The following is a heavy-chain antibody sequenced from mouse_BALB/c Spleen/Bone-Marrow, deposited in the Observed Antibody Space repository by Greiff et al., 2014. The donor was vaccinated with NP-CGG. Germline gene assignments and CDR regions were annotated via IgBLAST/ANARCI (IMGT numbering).Heavy chain of an antibody. CDR3: SREITRYAVDY. J-gene: IGHJ4*01. Sequence: VQPQQSGAELVRPGTSVKVSCKASGYAFTNYWIEWAKQRPGQGLEWIGVINPGSGGVNYNEKFKGKATLTADKSSSTAYIQLSSLTSDDSAVYFCSREITRYAVDYWGQGTSVTVSS. CDR2: INPGSGGV. V-gene: IGHV1-54*01. CDR1: GYAFTNYW. D-gene: IGHD2-4*01.